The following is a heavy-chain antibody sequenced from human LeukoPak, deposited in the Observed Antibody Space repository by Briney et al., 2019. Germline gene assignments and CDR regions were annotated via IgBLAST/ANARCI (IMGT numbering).Heavy chain of an antibody. CDR1: GFTFTSSA. D-gene: IGHD1-1*01. Sequence: LVKVSCKASGFTFTSSAVQWVRQARGQGLEWIGWIVVGSGNTNYAQKFQERVTINRDMSTSTAYMELSSLRSEDTAVYYCATDDVTTGTKTALGYWGQGTLVTVSS. CDR2: IVVGSGNT. CDR3: ATDDVTTGTKTALGY. J-gene: IGHJ4*02. V-gene: IGHV1-58*01.